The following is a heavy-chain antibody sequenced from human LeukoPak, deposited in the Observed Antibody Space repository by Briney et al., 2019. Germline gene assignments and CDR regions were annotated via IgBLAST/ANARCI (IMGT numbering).Heavy chain of an antibody. V-gene: IGHV4-39*01. CDR2: IYSSGNT. CDR3: AGSISAAGHGWFDP. D-gene: IGHD6-13*01. J-gene: IGHJ5*02. Sequence: SETLSLTCTVSGGSISRSSYDWGWIRQPPGKGLEWIGSIYSSGNTYYNPSLNSRVTISVDTSKKQISLKLSSVTAADTAVYYCAGSISAAGHGWFDPWGQGTLVTVSS. CDR1: GGSISRSSYD.